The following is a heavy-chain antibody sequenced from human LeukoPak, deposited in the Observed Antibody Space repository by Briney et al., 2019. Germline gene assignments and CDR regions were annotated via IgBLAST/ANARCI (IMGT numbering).Heavy chain of an antibody. CDR3: ARELRGSYWYFDY. CDR2: ISGSGGST. J-gene: IGHJ4*02. V-gene: IGHV3-23*01. CDR1: GFTFGSYA. Sequence: PGGSLRLSCAASGFTFGSYAMSWVRQAPGKGLEWVSAISGSGGSTYYADSVKGRFTISRDNAKNSLYLQMNSLRAEDTAVYYCARELRGSYWYFDYWGQGTLVTVSS. D-gene: IGHD1-26*01.